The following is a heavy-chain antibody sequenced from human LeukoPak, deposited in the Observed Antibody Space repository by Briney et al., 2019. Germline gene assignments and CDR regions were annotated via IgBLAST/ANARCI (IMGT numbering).Heavy chain of an antibody. CDR1: GFTFSSYG. J-gene: IGHJ4*02. V-gene: IGHV3-48*01. D-gene: IGHD6-13*01. Sequence: GGSLRLSCAASGFTFSSYGMHWVRQAPGKGLEWVSYISSRSATIYYADSVKGRFTISRDNAKNSLYLQMNSLRAEDTAVYYCARDPLSSSSFDLWGQGTLVTVSS. CDR3: ARDPLSSSSFDL. CDR2: ISSRSATI.